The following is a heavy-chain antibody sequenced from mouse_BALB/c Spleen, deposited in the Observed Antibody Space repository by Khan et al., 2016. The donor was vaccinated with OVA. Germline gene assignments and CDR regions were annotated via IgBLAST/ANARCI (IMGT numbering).Heavy chain of an antibody. Sequence: EVQLQESGAELVKSGATVKLYCTASGLNTKDTYMHWLKQWPEQGLEWIGRIDPPNGNTKYDPKCQGKATINADNATNTADLQLSSLTSEDTAVYYCAKMARKWGQGTTLTVSS. J-gene: IGHJ2*01. CDR2: IDPPNGNT. CDR3: AKMARK. V-gene: IGHV14-3*02. CDR1: GLNTKDTY.